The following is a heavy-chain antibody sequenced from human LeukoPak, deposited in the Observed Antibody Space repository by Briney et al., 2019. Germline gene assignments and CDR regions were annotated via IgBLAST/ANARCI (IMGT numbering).Heavy chain of an antibody. V-gene: IGHV3-53*01. CDR1: GFTVSSNY. CDR2: IYSGGST. CDR3: ARDAIVGATNG. D-gene: IGHD1-26*01. Sequence: GGSLRLSCAASGFTVSSNYMSWVRQAPGKGLEWVSVIYSGGSTYYADSVKGRFTISRDNSKNTLYLQMNSLRAEDTVVYYCARDAIVGATNGWGQGTLVTVSS. J-gene: IGHJ4*02.